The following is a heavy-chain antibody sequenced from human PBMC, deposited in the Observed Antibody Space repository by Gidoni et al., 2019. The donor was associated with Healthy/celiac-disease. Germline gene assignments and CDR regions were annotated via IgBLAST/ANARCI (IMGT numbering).Heavy chain of an antibody. V-gene: IGHV3-48*02. Sequence: EVQLVESGGGLVQPGGSLRLYCAASGFTFSSYSMNWVRQAPGKGLEWVSYISSSSSTIYYADSVKGRFTISRDNAKNSLYLQMNSLRDEDTAVYYCARGAYYYDSSGYYPINPEIDYWGQGTLVTVSS. D-gene: IGHD3-22*01. CDR1: GFTFSSYS. J-gene: IGHJ4*02. CDR2: ISSSSSTI. CDR3: ARGAYYYDSSGYYPINPEIDY.